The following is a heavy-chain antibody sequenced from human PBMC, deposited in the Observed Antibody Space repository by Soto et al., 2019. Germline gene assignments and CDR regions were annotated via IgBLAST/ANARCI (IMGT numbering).Heavy chain of an antibody. D-gene: IGHD5-12*01. V-gene: IGHV1-46*01. J-gene: IGHJ3*02. Sequence: ASVKVSCKASGYTFTSYYMHWVRQAPGQGLEWMGIINPSGGSTSYAQKFQGRVTMTRDTSTSTVYMELSSLRSDDTAVYYCARDLRDSGYDRYDAFDIWGQGTMVTVSS. CDR1: GYTFTSYY. CDR2: INPSGGST. CDR3: ARDLRDSGYDRYDAFDI.